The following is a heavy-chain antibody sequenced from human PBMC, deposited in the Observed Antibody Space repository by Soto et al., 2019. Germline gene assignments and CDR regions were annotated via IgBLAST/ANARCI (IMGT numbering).Heavy chain of an antibody. Sequence: QVQLVESGGGVVQPGRSLRLSCAASGFTFSSYAMHWVRQAPGKGLEWVAVISYDGSNKYYADSVKGRFTISRDNSKNTLYLQMNSLRAEDTAVYYCARELVVITTDYYYGMDVWGQGTTVTVSS. V-gene: IGHV3-30-3*01. CDR2: ISYDGSNK. D-gene: IGHD3-22*01. J-gene: IGHJ6*02. CDR3: ARELVVITTDYYYGMDV. CDR1: GFTFSSYA.